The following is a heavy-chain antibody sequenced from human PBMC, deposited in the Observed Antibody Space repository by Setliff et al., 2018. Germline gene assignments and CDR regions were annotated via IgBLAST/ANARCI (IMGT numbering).Heavy chain of an antibody. D-gene: IGHD6-19*01. V-gene: IGHV4-61*02. CDR3: ARGYSSGWYKDWFDP. J-gene: IGHJ5*02. Sequence: PSETLSLTCTVAGGSISSGSYYWSWIRQPAGKGLAWIGRIYTSGSTNYNPSLKSRVTISVDTSKNQFSLKLSSVTAADTAVYYCARGYSSGWYKDWFDPWGQGTLVTVS. CDR2: IYTSGST. CDR1: GGSISSGSYY.